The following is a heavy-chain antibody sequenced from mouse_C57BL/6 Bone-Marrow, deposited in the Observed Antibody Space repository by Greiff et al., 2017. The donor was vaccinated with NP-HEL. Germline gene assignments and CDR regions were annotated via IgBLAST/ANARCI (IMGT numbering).Heavy chain of an antibody. J-gene: IGHJ2*01. V-gene: IGHV1-55*01. CDR2: IYPGSGST. CDR1: GYTFTSYW. D-gene: IGHD1-1*01. Sequence: QVQLQQPGAELVKPGASVKMSCKASGYTFTSYWITWVKQRPGQGLEWIGDIYPGSGSTNYNEKFKSKATLTVDTSSSTAYMQLSSLTSEDSAVYYCARWITTVVATDYFDYWGQGTTLTVSS. CDR3: ARWITTVVATDYFDY.